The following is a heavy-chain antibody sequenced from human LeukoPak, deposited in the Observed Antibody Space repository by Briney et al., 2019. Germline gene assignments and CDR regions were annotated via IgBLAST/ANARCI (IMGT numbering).Heavy chain of an antibody. J-gene: IGHJ6*03. CDR1: GGTFSSYA. Sequence: SVKVSCKASGGTFSSYAISWVRQAPGQGLEWMGGIIPMLGTPNYAQKFQGRVTITADKSTSTAYMDLSSLRSEDTAVYYCARDGKGQQLPLGDYYYMDVWGKGTTVTVSS. CDR2: IIPMLGTP. D-gene: IGHD6-13*01. V-gene: IGHV1-69*06. CDR3: ARDGKGQQLPLGDYYYMDV.